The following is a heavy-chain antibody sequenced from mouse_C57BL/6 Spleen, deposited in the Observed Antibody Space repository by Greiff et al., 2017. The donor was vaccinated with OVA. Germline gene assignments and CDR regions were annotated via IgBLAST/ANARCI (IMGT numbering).Heavy chain of an antibody. V-gene: IGHV1-59*01. J-gene: IGHJ1*03. CDR1: GYTFTSYW. Sequence: QVQLQQPGDELVRPGTSVKLSCKASGYTFTSYWMHWVKQRPGQGLEWIGVIDPSDSYTNYNQKFKGKATLTVDTSSSTAYMQLSSLTSEDSAVYDCARAITTVVAHWYFDVWGTGTTVTVSS. CDR3: ARAITTVVAHWYFDV. D-gene: IGHD1-1*01. CDR2: IDPSDSYT.